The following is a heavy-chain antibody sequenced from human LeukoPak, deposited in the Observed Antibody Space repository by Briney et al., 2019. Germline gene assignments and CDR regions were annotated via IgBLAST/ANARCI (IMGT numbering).Heavy chain of an antibody. CDR3: AKDGSAYSSGWFHFDY. J-gene: IGHJ4*02. CDR2: ISGSGGST. D-gene: IGHD6-19*01. V-gene: IGHV3-23*01. CDR1: GFTFSSYA. Sequence: HPGGSLRLSCAASGFTFSSYAMSWVRQAPGKGLEWVSAISGSGGSTYYADSVKGRFTISRDNSKNTLYPQMNSLRAEDTAVYYCAKDGSAYSSGWFHFDYWGQGTLVTVSS.